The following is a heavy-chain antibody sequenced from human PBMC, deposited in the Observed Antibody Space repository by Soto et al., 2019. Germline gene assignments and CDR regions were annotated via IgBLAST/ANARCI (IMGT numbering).Heavy chain of an antibody. D-gene: IGHD4-17*01. J-gene: IGHJ2*01. CDR3: AKRTVGWYFDL. CDR1: GFTFSSYA. V-gene: IGHV3-23*01. CDR2: ISGSGGST. Sequence: EVQLLESGGGLVQTGGSLRLSCAASGFTFSSYAMSWVRQAPGKGLEWVSAISGSGGSTYYADSVKGRFTISRDNSKNTLSLQMTSLRAEATAVYYCAKRTVGWYFDLWGRGTLVTVAS.